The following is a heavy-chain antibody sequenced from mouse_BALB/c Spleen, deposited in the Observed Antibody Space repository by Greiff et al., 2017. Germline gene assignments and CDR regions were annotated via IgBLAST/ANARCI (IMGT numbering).Heavy chain of an antibody. Sequence: QVQLQQSGAELVRPGTSVKVSCKASGYAFTNYLIEWVKQRPGQGLEWIGVINPGSGGTNYNEKFKGKATLTADKSSSTAYMQLSSLTSDDSAVYFCASGGNYEDYFDYWGQGTTLTVSS. CDR1: GYAFTNYL. CDR2: INPGSGGT. J-gene: IGHJ2*01. CDR3: ASGGNYEDYFDY. D-gene: IGHD2-1*01. V-gene: IGHV1-54*01.